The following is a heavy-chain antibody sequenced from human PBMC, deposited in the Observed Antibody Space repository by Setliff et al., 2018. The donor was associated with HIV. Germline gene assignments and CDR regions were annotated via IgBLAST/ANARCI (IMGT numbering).Heavy chain of an antibody. CDR2: IYYSGST. D-gene: IGHD3-10*01. V-gene: IGHV4-31*03. CDR3: ARDFNYGSGRYYYCMDV. CDR1: GGSISSGGYY. Sequence: SETLSLTCTVSGGSISSGGYYWSWIRQHPGKGLEWIGYIYYSGSTYYNPSLKNRVTISVDTSKNQFSLRLSSVTAADTAVYYCARDFNYGSGRYYYCMDVWGKGTTVTVSS. J-gene: IGHJ6*03.